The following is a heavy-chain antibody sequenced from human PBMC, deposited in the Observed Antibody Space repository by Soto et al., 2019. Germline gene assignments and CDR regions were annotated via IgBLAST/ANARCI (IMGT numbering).Heavy chain of an antibody. V-gene: IGHV4-30-2*01. CDR1: GYSISSGGYS. CDR2: IYHSGST. Sequence: SETLSLTCAVCGYSISSGGYSWSWIRQPPGKGLEWIGYIYHSGSTYYNPSLKSRVTISVDRPKNQFSLKLSSVTAADTAVYYCARVPLYWGQGTLVTVS. J-gene: IGHJ4*02. CDR3: ARVPLY.